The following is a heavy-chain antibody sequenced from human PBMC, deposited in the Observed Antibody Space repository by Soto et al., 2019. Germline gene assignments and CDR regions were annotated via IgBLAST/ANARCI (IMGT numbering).Heavy chain of an antibody. CDR2: IYYSGST. Sequence: SETLSLTCTVSGGSVSSGSYYWSWIRQPPGKGLEWIGYIYYSGSTNYNPSLKSRVTISVDTSKNQFSLKLSSVTAADTAVYYCARGGLYSSGWYRFDYWGQGTLVTVSS. CDR3: ARGGLYSSGWYRFDY. J-gene: IGHJ4*02. CDR1: GGSVSSGSYY. V-gene: IGHV4-61*01. D-gene: IGHD6-19*01.